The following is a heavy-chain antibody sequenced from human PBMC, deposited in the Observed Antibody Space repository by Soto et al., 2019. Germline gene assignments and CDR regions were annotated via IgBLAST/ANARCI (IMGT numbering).Heavy chain of an antibody. J-gene: IGHJ4*02. CDR2: IKQDGSEK. Sequence: EVQLVESGGGLVQPGGSLRLSCAASGFTFSSYWMSWVRQAPGKGLEWVANIKQDGSEKYYVDSVKGRFSISRDNAKNSLYLQMNSLRAEDTPVYYCARDSRDIVLMVYLDYWGQGTLVTVSS. CDR3: ARDSRDIVLMVYLDY. D-gene: IGHD2-8*01. V-gene: IGHV3-7*03. CDR1: GFTFSSYW.